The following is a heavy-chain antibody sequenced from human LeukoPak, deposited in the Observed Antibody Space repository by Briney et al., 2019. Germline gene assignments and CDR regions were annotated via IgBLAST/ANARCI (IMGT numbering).Heavy chain of an antibody. CDR3: ARSPGYCSSTSCYKQQLANWFDP. D-gene: IGHD2-2*02. CDR2: IYPGDSDT. V-gene: IGHV5-51*01. J-gene: IGHJ5*02. Sequence: GESLKISCKGSGYSFTSYWIGWVRPMPGKGLEWMGIIYPGDSDTRYSPSFQGQVTISADKSISTAYLQWSSLKASDTAMYYCARSPGYCSSTSCYKQQLANWFDPWGQGTLVTVSS. CDR1: GYSFTSYW.